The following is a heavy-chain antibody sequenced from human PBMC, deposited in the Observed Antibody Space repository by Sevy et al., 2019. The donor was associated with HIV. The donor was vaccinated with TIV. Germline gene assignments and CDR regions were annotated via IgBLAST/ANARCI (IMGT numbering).Heavy chain of an antibody. J-gene: IGHJ4*02. CDR2: IIPIFGTA. V-gene: IGHV1-69*13. Sequence: ASVKVSCKASGGTFSSYAISWVRQAPGQGLEWMGGIIPIFGTANYAQKFQGRVTITADESTRTAYMELSSLRSEDTAVYYCAREGGYCSGGSCVGYFDYWGQGTLVTVSS. D-gene: IGHD2-15*01. CDR3: AREGGYCSGGSCVGYFDY. CDR1: GGTFSSYA.